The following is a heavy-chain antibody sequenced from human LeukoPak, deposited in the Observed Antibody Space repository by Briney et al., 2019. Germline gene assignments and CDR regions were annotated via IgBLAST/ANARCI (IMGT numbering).Heavy chain of an antibody. CDR3: AKDRIVGTTRFLDY. CDR2: IKEDGSQK. V-gene: IGHV3-7*01. J-gene: IGHJ4*02. D-gene: IGHD1-26*01. Sequence: GGSLRLSCAASGFTFSSYWMTWVRQAPGKGLEWVANIKEDGSQKYYVDSVKGRFTISRDNSKNTLYLQMNSLRAEDTAVYYCAKDRIVGTTRFLDYWGPGTLVTVSS. CDR1: GFTFSSYW.